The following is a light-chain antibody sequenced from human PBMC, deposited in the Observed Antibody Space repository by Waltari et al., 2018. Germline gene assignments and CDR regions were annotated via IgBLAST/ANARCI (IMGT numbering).Light chain of an antibody. J-gene: IGLJ3*02. CDR2: YDD. V-gene: IGLV1-36*01. CDR1: SSNIGNTA. Sequence: QSVLTQPPSVSEAPRQRVTTSCPGRSSNIGNTAVNSYQQLPGKAPKLLIYYDDLLPSGVSDRFSGSKSGTSASLAISGLQSEDEADYYCAAWDDSLNGWVFGGGTKLTVL. CDR3: AAWDDSLNGWV.